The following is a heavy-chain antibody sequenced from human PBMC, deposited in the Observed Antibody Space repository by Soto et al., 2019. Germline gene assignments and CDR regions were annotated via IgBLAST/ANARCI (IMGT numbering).Heavy chain of an antibody. Sequence: QVQLVQSGAEVKKPGSSVKVSCKASGGTFSSYAISWVRQAPGQGLEWMGGIIPILGTANYAQKFQGRVTLTADESTSPAYRQLRSLRSEDTAVYYCAREDGDLYYGMDVWGQGATVTVSS. CDR3: AREDGDLYYGMDV. CDR1: GGTFSSYA. CDR2: IIPILGTA. V-gene: IGHV1-69*12. J-gene: IGHJ6*02. D-gene: IGHD4-17*01.